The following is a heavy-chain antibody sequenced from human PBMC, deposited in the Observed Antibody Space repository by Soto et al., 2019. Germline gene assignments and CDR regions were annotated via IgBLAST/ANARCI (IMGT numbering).Heavy chain of an antibody. CDR2: ISSSSSYI. V-gene: IGHV3-21*01. CDR3: ARGYQEGIVVVPADSDY. D-gene: IGHD2-2*01. CDR1: GFTFSSYS. J-gene: IGHJ4*02. Sequence: EVQLVESGGGLVKPGGSLRLSCAASGFTFSSYSMNWVRQAPGKGLEWVSSISSSSSYIYYADSVKGRFTISRDNAQNSLYLQMNSLRAEDTAVYYCARGYQEGIVVVPADSDYWGQGTLVTVSS.